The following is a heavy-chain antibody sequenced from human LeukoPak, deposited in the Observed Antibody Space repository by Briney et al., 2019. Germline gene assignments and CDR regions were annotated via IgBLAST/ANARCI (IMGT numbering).Heavy chain of an antibody. CDR2: IHHSGSI. J-gene: IGHJ4*02. CDR1: GVSISSNLW. CDR3: ARGGDRSLDY. Sequence: PSETLSLTCAVSGVSISSNLWWTWVRQPPGKGLEWIAEIHHSGSINYNPSLKSRVTISVDKAKNQLSLNLNSVTAADTAVYYCARGGDRSLDYWGQGTLVTVSS. D-gene: IGHD3-10*01. V-gene: IGHV4-4*02.